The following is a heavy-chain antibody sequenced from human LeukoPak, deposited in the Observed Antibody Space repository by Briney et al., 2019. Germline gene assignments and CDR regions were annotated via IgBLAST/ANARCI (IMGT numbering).Heavy chain of an antibody. CDR1: GFTFSRYA. CDR3: AKTRSKGGYSGYDSPYYFDY. CDR2: ISGSGGST. Sequence: HTGGSLRLSCAASGFTFSRYAMSWVRQAPGKGLEWVSAISGSGGSTYYADSVKGRFIISRDNSKNTLYLQMNSLRAEDTAVYYCAKTRSKGGYSGYDSPYYFDYWGQGTLVTVSS. J-gene: IGHJ4*02. V-gene: IGHV3-23*01. D-gene: IGHD5-12*01.